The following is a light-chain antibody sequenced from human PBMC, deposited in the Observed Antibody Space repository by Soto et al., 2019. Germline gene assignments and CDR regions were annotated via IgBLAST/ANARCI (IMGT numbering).Light chain of an antibody. CDR3: QQYNEWPLT. CDR1: GSVSTN. Sequence: EIVLTQSPATLSVSQGERVSLSCRASGSVSTNLAWYQQKPGQAPRLLIYNSFSRATGIPARVSGSGSGTEFTLTISSLQFEDFAVYYCQQYNEWPLTFGGGTKVEI. V-gene: IGKV3-15*01. J-gene: IGKJ4*01. CDR2: NSF.